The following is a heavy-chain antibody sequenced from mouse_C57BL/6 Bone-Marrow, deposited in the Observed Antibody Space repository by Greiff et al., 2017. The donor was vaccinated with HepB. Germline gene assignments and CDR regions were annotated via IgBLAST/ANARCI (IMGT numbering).Heavy chain of an antibody. CDR3: AVHYYGSSYPFDY. D-gene: IGHD1-1*01. V-gene: IGHV1-55*01. CDR2: IYPGSGST. CDR1: GYTFTSYW. Sequence: VQLQQPGAELVKPGASVKMSCKASGYTFTSYWITWVKQRPGQGLEWIGDIYPGSGSTNDNEKFKSKATLTVDTSSSTAYMQLSSLTSEDSAVYYCAVHYYGSSYPFDYWGQGTTLTVSS. J-gene: IGHJ2*01.